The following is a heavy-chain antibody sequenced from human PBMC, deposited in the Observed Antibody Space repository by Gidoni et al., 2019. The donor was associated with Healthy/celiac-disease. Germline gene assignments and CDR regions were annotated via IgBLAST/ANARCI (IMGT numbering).Heavy chain of an antibody. CDR2: INPSGGST. CDR3: ARAMMVDTATTDV. CDR1: GYTFTSYS. V-gene: IGHV1-46*01. J-gene: IGHJ6*02. Sequence: QVQLVQSGAEVKKPGASVTVSCKASGYTFTSYSMHWVRQAPGQGLEWMGIINPSGGSTSYAQKFQGRVTMTRDTSTSTVYMELSSLRSEDTAVYYCARAMMVDTATTDVWGQGTTVTVSS. D-gene: IGHD5-18*01.